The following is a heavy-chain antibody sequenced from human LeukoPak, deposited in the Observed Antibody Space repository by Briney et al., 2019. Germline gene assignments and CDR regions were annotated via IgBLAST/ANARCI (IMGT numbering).Heavy chain of an antibody. V-gene: IGHV4-34*01. CDR3: AAISSSPSAYYYGMDV. CDR2: INHSGST. D-gene: IGHD6-6*01. CDR1: GGSFSGYY. J-gene: IGHJ6*02. Sequence: SETLSLTCAIYGGSFSGYYWSWIRQPPGKGLEWIGEINHSGSTNYNPSLKSRVTISVDTSKNQFSLKLSSVTAADTAVYYCAAISSSPSAYYYGMDVWGQGTTVTVSS.